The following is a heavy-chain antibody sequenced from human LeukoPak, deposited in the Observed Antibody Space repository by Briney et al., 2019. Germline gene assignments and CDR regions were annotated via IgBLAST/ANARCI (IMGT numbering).Heavy chain of an antibody. V-gene: IGHV3-30*18. D-gene: IGHD1-14*01. J-gene: IGHJ4*02. CDR1: GFTFSSYG. CDR3: AKDFVRYNIQFDY. Sequence: PGGSLRLSCAASGFTFSSYGMHWVRQAPGKGLEGVAVISYDGSNKYYADSVKGRFTISRDNSKNTLYLQMNSLRAEDTALYYCAKDFVRYNIQFDYWGQGALVTVSS. CDR2: ISYDGSNK.